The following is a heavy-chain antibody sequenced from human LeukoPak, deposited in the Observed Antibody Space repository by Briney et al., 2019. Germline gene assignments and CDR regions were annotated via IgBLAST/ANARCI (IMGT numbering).Heavy chain of an antibody. D-gene: IGHD6-19*01. J-gene: IGHJ4*02. V-gene: IGHV3-23*01. CDR2: ISGSDGST. CDR3: AKFVGSGWYNFDY. CDR1: GFTFSCYA. Sequence: GGSLRLSCAASGFTFSCYAMSWVRQAPGKGLEWFSAISGSDGSTYYADSVKGRFTISRDNSKNTLYLQMNSLRVEDTAVYYCAKFVGSGWYNFDYWGQGTLVTVSS.